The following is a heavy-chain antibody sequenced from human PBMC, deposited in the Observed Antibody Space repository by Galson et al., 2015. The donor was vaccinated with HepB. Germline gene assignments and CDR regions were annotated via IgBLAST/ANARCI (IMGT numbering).Heavy chain of an antibody. D-gene: IGHD3-10*02. CDR3: ARGYVSTWYSGLGY. CDR1: TFIFSPYS. Sequence: SLRLSCAASTFIFSPYSMNWVRQAPGKGLEWVSYISSSSTTIYYADSVKGRFTISKDHSKNTLYLQMNSLRAGDTAVYYCARGYVSTWYSGLGYWGRGTLVTVSS. CDR2: ISSSSTTI. J-gene: IGHJ4*02. V-gene: IGHV3-48*01.